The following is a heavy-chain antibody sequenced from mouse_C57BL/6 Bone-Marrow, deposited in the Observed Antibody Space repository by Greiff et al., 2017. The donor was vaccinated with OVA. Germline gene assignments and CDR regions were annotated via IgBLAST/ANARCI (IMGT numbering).Heavy chain of an antibody. V-gene: IGHV3-6*01. CDR3: ARGGENWDVGDY. Sequence: EVQLQQSGPGLVKPSQSLSLTCSVTGYSITSGYYWNWIRQFPGNKLEWMGYISYDGSNNYNPSLKNRISITRDTSKNQFFLKLNSVTTEDTATYYCARGGENWDVGDYWGQGTTLTVSS. D-gene: IGHD4-1*01. CDR2: ISYDGSN. J-gene: IGHJ2*01. CDR1: GYSITSGYY.